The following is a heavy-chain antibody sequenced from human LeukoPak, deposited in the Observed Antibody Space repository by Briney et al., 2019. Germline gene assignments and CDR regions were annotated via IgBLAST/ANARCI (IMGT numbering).Heavy chain of an antibody. V-gene: IGHV3-30-3*01. Sequence: PGGSLRLSCAASGFTFSSNPMYWVRQAPGKGLEWVAVISYDGNNKYYADSVEGRFTISRDNSKNTLYLQMNSLRAEDTAVYYCARGPTVVKYYFDYWGQGTLVTVSS. CDR1: GFTFSSNP. J-gene: IGHJ4*02. CDR3: ARGPTVVKYYFDY. CDR2: ISYDGNNK. D-gene: IGHD4-17*01.